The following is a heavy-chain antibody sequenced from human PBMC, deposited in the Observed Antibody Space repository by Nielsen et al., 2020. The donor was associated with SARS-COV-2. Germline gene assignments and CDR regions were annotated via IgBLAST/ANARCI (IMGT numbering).Heavy chain of an antibody. V-gene: IGHV3-33*06. D-gene: IGHD6-6*01. J-gene: IGHJ5*02. CDR3: AKVGYSSSPNWFDP. Sequence: GGSLRLSCAASGFTFSSYGMHWVRQAPGKGLEWVAVIWYDGSNKYYADSVKGRFTISRDNSKNTLYLQMNSLRAEDTAVYYCAKVGYSSSPNWFDPWGQGTLVTVSS. CDR1: GFTFSSYG. CDR2: IWYDGSNK.